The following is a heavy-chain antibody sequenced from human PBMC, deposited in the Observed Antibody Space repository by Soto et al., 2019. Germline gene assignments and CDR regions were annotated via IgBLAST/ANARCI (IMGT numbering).Heavy chain of an antibody. V-gene: IGHV5-51*01. D-gene: IGHD3-16*02. CDR3: ARSPNYDYIWGSYRHFDY. J-gene: IGHJ4*02. Sequence: PGESLKISCKGSGYSFTSYWIGWVRQMPGKGLDWMGIIYPGDSDTRYSPSFQGQVTISADKSISTAYLQWSSLKASDTAMYYCARSPNYDYIWGSYRHFDYWGQGTLVTVSS. CDR1: GYSFTSYW. CDR2: IYPGDSDT.